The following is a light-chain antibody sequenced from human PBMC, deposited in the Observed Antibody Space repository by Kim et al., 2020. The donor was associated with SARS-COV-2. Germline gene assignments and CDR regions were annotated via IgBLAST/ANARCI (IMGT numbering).Light chain of an antibody. CDR3: SSYAGTNNVI. CDR2: DVS. J-gene: IGLJ2*01. Sequence: GQSVAISCTGTSSDIGTYNHVSGYQQHPGKAPKLLIYDVSKRPSGVPDRFSACKSGNTASLTVSGLQAEDEADYYCSSYAGTNNVIFGGGTQLTVL. CDR1: SSDIGTYNH. V-gene: IGLV2-8*01.